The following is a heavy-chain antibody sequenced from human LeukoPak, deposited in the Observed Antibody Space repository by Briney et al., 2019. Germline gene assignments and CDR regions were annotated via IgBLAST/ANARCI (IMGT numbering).Heavy chain of an antibody. CDR2: ISGSGVNT. J-gene: IGHJ4*02. V-gene: IGHV3-64*01. CDR3: ARDSSLGMD. D-gene: IGHD1-26*01. Sequence: GGSLRLSCAASGFTFSTYAMYWVRQAPGKGLEYVSAISGSGVNTYYANSVKGRFTISRDNSKNTLYLQLGSLRAEDTAVYYCARDSSLGMDWGQGTLVTVSA. CDR1: GFTFSTYA.